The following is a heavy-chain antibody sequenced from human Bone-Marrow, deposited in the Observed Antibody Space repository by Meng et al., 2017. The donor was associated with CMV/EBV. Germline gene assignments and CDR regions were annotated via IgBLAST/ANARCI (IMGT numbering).Heavy chain of an antibody. CDR3: AHLTVTTYYFDY. Sequence: ITLKESGPTLVKPTQTLTLTSTFSGFSLSTSGVGVGWIRQPPGKALEWLALIYWDDDKRYSPSLKSRLTITKDTSKNQVVLTMTNMDPVDTATYYRAHLTVTTYYFDYWGQGTLVTVSS. CDR1: GFSLSTSGVG. V-gene: IGHV2-5*02. J-gene: IGHJ4*02. CDR2: IYWDDDK. D-gene: IGHD4-17*01.